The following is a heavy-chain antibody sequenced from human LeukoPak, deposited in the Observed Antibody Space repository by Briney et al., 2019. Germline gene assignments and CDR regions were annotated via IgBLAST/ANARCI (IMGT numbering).Heavy chain of an antibody. D-gene: IGHD2-15*01. J-gene: IGHJ1*01. CDR3: AREDYCSGGSCYSGYFQH. CDR2: IYYSGTT. CDR1: GGSISSYY. Sequence: SETLSLTCTVSGGSISSYYWSWIRQPPGKGLEWIGYIYYSGTTYYNPSLKSRVTISVDTSKNQFSLKLSSVTAADTAVYYCAREDYCSGGSCYSGYFQHWGQGTLVTVSS. V-gene: IGHV4-59*01.